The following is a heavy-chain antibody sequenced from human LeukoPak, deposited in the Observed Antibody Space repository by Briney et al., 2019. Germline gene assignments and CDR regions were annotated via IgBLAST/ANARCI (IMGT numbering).Heavy chain of an antibody. CDR1: GFTFSSYS. CDR3: ARGAYCSSPSCYTFPGGENWFDP. Sequence: RGSLRLSCAASGFTFSSYSMNWVRQAPGKGLEWVSYISSSSSTIYYADSVKGRFTISRDNAKNSLYLQMNSLRAEDTAVYYCARGAYCSSPSCYTFPGGENWFDPWGQGTLVTVSS. J-gene: IGHJ5*02. D-gene: IGHD2-2*02. V-gene: IGHV3-48*01. CDR2: ISSSSSTI.